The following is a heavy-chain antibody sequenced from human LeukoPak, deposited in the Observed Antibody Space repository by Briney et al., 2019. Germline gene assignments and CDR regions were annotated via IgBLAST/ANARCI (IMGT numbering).Heavy chain of an antibody. V-gene: IGHV3-21*01. CDR1: GFTFSSYS. CDR3: ARETDSSGGLDY. J-gene: IGHJ4*02. Sequence: GGPLRLSCAASGFTFSSYSMNWVRQAPGKGLEWVSSISSSSSYIYYADSVKGRFTISRDNAKNSLYLQMNSLRAEDTAVYYCARETDSSGGLDYWGQGTLVTVSS. D-gene: IGHD3-22*01. CDR2: ISSSSSYI.